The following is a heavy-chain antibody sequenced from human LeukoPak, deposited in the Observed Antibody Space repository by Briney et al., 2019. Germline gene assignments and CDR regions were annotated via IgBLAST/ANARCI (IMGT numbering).Heavy chain of an antibody. V-gene: IGHV4-30-4*01. CDR2: IYYSGST. Sequence: PSETLSLTCTVSGGSISSGDYHWSWIRQPPGKGLEWIGYIYYSGSTYYNPSLKSRVTISVDTSKNQFSLKLSSVTAADTAVYYCASYLYGSGSYIQHWGQGTLVTVSS. CDR1: GGSISSGDYH. J-gene: IGHJ1*01. CDR3: ASYLYGSGSYIQH. D-gene: IGHD3-10*01.